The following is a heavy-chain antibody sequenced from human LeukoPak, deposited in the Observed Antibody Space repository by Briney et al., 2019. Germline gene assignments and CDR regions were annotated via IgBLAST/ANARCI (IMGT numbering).Heavy chain of an antibody. CDR1: GFTFSSYG. V-gene: IGHV3-30*02. CDR2: IRYDGSNK. J-gene: IGHJ4*02. Sequence: GGSLRLSCAASGFTFSSYGMHWVRQAPGKGLEGVAFIRYDGSNKYYADSVKGRFTISRDNSKNTLYLQMNSLRAEDTAVYYCASLGLSLTPLDYWGQGTLVTVSS. D-gene: IGHD3-16*02. CDR3: ASLGLSLTPLDY.